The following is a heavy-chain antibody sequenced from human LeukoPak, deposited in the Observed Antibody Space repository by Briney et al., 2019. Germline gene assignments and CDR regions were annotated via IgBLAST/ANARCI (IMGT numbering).Heavy chain of an antibody. V-gene: IGHV3-33*01. J-gene: IGHJ5*02. Sequence: GGSLRLSCAASGFTFSSYGMHWVRQAPGKGLEWAAIIWYDGSNEYYADSVKGRFTISRDNSKNTLYLQMNSLRAEDTAVYYCARLYGTYPGWFDPWGQGTLVTVSS. CDR2: IWYDGSNE. CDR3: ARLYGTYPGWFDP. CDR1: GFTFSSYG. D-gene: IGHD4-17*01.